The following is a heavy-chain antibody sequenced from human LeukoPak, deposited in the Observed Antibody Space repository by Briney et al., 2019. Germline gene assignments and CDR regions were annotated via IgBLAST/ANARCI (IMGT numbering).Heavy chain of an antibody. V-gene: IGHV4-34*01. D-gene: IGHD2-2*01. CDR1: GGSFSGYY. CDR3: GGYCSSTSCSGGIDY. Sequence: SETLSLTCAVYGGSFSGYYWSWIRQPPGKGLEWIGEINHSGGTNYNPSLKSRVTISVDTSKNQFSLKLSSVTAADTAVYYCGGYCSSTSCSGGIDYWGQGTLVTVSS. J-gene: IGHJ4*02. CDR2: INHSGGT.